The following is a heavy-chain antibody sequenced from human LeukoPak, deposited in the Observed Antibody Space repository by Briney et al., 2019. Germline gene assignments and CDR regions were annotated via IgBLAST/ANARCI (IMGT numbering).Heavy chain of an antibody. J-gene: IGHJ4*02. V-gene: IGHV3-7*01. CDR3: ARVRGGYVYFDY. CDR1: GFTFSNYW. Sequence: GGSLRLSCAASGFTFSNYWMGWVRQAPGKGLERVANIKHDGSEIYYVDFVKGRFAISRDTAKDSLYLQMNSLRAEDTAVYYCARVRGGYVYFDYWGQGTLVTVSS. CDR2: IKHDGSEI. D-gene: IGHD5-12*01.